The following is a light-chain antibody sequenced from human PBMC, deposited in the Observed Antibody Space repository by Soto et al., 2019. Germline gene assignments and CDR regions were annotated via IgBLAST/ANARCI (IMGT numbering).Light chain of an antibody. Sequence: DIQMTQSPSTLSASVGDRVTITCRASQSISSWLAWYQQKPGKAPKLLIYKASNLESGVPSRFSGSGSGTEFTLTISSLQPDDFAIHYCQQYDTYTTFGQGTKVEIK. CDR3: QQYDTYTT. CDR2: KAS. V-gene: IGKV1-5*03. CDR1: QSISSW. J-gene: IGKJ1*01.